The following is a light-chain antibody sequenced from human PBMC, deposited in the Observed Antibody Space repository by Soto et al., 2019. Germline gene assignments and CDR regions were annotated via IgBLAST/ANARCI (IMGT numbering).Light chain of an antibody. CDR1: PIISRD. CDR2: AAS. J-gene: IGKJ4*01. V-gene: IGKV1-39*01. Sequence: DIQMTQSPSPLSASVGDRVTITCRASPIISRDLTWYQQKPGEAPNRLIYAASSLQSGVPSRFSGSGYGTDFSLTISNLQPEDFATYYCQQLYNHPRTFGRGTKVDI. CDR3: QQLYNHPRT.